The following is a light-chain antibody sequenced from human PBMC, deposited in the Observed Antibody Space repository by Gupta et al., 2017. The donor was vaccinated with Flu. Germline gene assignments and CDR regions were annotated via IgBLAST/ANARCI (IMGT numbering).Light chain of an antibody. CDR3: QQYYDWPPLT. V-gene: IGKV3-15*01. Sequence: EIVILSCMASQSVISKVAWYQQKPGQAPRLLIYDASTRATGIPARFTGSGSGTEFTLLISSLQSEDFALYYGQQYYDWPPLTFGGGTKVDVK. CDR2: DAS. J-gene: IGKJ4*01. CDR1: QSVISK.